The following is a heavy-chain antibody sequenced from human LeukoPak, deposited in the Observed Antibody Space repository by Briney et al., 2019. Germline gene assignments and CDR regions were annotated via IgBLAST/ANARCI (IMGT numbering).Heavy chain of an antibody. CDR2: ISPKRDFI. CDR1: GFSFNYYD. D-gene: IGHD2-2*01. Sequence: PGGSLKLSCAGSGFSFNYYDMNWVRQAPGKGLEWVSSISPKRDFIYYSDSVRGRFTISRDNAENSLYLQMNSLRAEDTAVYYCARADCSSSTCYLRRSWFDPWGQGTLVTVSS. V-gene: IGHV3-21*01. J-gene: IGHJ5*02. CDR3: ARADCSSSTCYLRRSWFDP.